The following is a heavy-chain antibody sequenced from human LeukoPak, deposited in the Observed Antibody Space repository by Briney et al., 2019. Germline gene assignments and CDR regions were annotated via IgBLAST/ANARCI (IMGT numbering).Heavy chain of an antibody. D-gene: IGHD3-22*01. CDR1: GFTFSTYN. CDR2: ISTSSSII. J-gene: IGHJ4*02. Sequence: GGSLRLSCAASGFTFSTYNMNWVRQAPGKGLEWVSYISTSSSIIYYADSVKGRFTISRDNAKNSLSLQMNSLRDEDTAVYYCARDYYEAPFDYWGQGTLVTVSS. CDR3: ARDYYEAPFDY. V-gene: IGHV3-48*02.